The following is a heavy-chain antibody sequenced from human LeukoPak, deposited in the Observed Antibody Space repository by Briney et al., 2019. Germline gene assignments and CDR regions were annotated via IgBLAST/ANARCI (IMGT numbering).Heavy chain of an antibody. J-gene: IGHJ6*03. CDR2: IYYSGST. Sequence: MASETLSLTCTVSGGSISSYYWSWIRQPPGKGLEWIGYIYYSGSTNYNPSLKSRVTISVDTSKNQFSLKLSSVTAADTAVYYCARVNSLYSGYDSPHYYYYYMDVWGKGTTVTVSS. CDR3: ARVNSLYSGYDSPHYYYYYMDV. D-gene: IGHD5-12*01. V-gene: IGHV4-59*01. CDR1: GGSISSYY.